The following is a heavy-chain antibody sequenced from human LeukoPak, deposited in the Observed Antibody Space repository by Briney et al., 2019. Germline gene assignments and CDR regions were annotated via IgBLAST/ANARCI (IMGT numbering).Heavy chain of an antibody. CDR1: GFTFSDYW. D-gene: IGHD3-16*01. Sequence: GSLRLSCAASGFTFSDYWMSWVRQAPGKGLEWQANIKQDGSVKYYVDSVKGRFTISRDNAKNSLYLQMNSLRAEDTALYYCARKGLADIWGQGIMVTVSS. CDR2: IKQDGSVK. V-gene: IGHV3-7*01. CDR3: ARKGLADI. J-gene: IGHJ3*02.